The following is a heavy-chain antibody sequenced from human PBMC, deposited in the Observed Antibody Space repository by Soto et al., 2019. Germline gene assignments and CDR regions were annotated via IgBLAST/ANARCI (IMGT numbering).Heavy chain of an antibody. CDR2: ISGSGGGT. V-gene: IGHV3-23*01. J-gene: IGHJ4*02. D-gene: IGHD1-1*01. CDR3: VKSTWHDPY. Sequence: GGSLRLSCVASGFTFTNYAMSWVRQTPGKGLEWVSVISGSGGGTDYSDSVKGRFTISRDNSKNTLYLQMNSLRAEDTAVYYCVKSTWHDPYWGQGTLVTVYS. CDR1: GFTFTNYA.